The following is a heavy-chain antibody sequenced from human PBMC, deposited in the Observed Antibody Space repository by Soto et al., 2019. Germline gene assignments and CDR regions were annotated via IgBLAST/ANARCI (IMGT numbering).Heavy chain of an antibody. D-gene: IGHD2-15*01. CDR3: ALSLTVVTPPPQ. CDR2: ISGSGGST. J-gene: IGHJ4*02. Sequence: EVQLLESGGGLVQPGGSLRLSCAASGFTFSSYAMSWVRQGPGKGLEWVPAISGSGGSTYYADSVKGRFTISRDNSKNTLYLQMNRLRAEDTAVYNCALSLTVVTPPPQWGQGTLVTVSS. V-gene: IGHV3-23*01. CDR1: GFTFSSYA.